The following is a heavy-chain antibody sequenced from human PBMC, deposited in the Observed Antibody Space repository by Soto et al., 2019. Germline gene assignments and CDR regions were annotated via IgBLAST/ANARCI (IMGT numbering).Heavy chain of an antibody. J-gene: IGHJ5*02. CDR1: GYSFTSYW. V-gene: IGHV5-51*01. CDR2: IYPGDSDT. Sequence: GESLKISCKGSGYSFTSYWIGWVRQMPGKGLEWMGIIYPGDSDTTYSPSFQGQVTISADKSISTAYLQWSSLKASDTAMYYCARQLVRDYWGSPGLHWFDPWGQGTLVTVSS. D-gene: IGHD3-10*01. CDR3: ARQLVRDYWGSPGLHWFDP.